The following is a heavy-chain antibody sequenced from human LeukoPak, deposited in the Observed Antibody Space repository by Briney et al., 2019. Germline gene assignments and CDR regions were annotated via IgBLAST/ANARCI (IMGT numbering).Heavy chain of an antibody. CDR3: ARDEKWRGKKSRNWFDP. Sequence: SETLSLTCTVSGGSISSGDYYWSWIRQPPGKGLEWIGYIYYSGSTYYNPSLKSRVTISVDTSKNQFSLKLSSVTAADTAVYYCARDEKWRGKKSRNWFDPWGQGTLVTVSS. D-gene: IGHD3-10*01. CDR1: GGSISSGDYY. V-gene: IGHV4-30-4*08. J-gene: IGHJ5*02. CDR2: IYYSGST.